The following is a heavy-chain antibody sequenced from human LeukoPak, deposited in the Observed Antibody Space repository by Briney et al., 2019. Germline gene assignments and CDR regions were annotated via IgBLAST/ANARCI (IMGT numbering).Heavy chain of an antibody. J-gene: IGHJ4*02. V-gene: IGHV3-23*01. D-gene: IGHD5-18*01. Sequence: PGGSLRLSCAASGFTFSTYAMNWVRQAPGKGLECVSGISGSGGRTYYADSVKGRFTISRDNSKNTLYLQMNSLRAEDTAVYYCAKRDGYSYGSAFDYWGQGTLVTVSS. CDR1: GFTFSTYA. CDR3: AKRDGYSYGSAFDY. CDR2: ISGSGGRT.